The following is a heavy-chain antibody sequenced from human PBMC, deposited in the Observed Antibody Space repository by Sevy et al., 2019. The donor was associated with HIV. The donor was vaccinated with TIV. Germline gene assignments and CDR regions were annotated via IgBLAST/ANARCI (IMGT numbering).Heavy chain of an antibody. J-gene: IGHJ4*02. CDR1: GFTFDDYT. D-gene: IGHD3-10*01. V-gene: IGHV3-43*01. CDR2: ISWDGRGT. CDR3: ARDSVGIRARHGEGFD. Sequence: GGSLRLSCAASGFTFDDYTMHWVRQAPGKGLEWVSLISWDGRGTFYADSVRGRFTISRDNSKNSLFLQMNSLRTEDTALYYCARDSVGIRARHGEGFDWGQGTQVTVSS.